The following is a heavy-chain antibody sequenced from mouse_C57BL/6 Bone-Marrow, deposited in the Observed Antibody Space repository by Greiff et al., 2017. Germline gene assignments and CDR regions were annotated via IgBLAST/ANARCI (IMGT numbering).Heavy chain of an antibody. CDR1: GYTFTSYG. CDR2: IYPRSGNT. Sequence: VQLQQSGAELARPGASVKLSCKASGYTFTSYGISWVKQRTGQGLEWIGEIYPRSGNTYYNEKFKGKATLTAAKSSSTAYMALRSLTSEDSAVYFCARRGLRSYYFDYWGQGTTLTVSS. CDR3: ARRGLRSYYFDY. V-gene: IGHV1-81*01. D-gene: IGHD1-1*01. J-gene: IGHJ2*01.